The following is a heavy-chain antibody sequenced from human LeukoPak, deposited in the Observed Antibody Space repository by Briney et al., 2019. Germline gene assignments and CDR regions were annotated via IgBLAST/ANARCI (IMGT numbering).Heavy chain of an antibody. Sequence: SETLSLTCTVSGGSISCSSYYWGWIRQPPGKGLEWIGSIYYSGTTYYNPSLKSRVTISVDTSKNQFSLKLSSVTAADTAVYYCAREGSYLGPVDYWGQGTLVTVSS. CDR1: GGSISCSSYY. CDR2: IYYSGTT. J-gene: IGHJ4*02. D-gene: IGHD3-10*01. V-gene: IGHV4-39*01. CDR3: AREGSYLGPVDY.